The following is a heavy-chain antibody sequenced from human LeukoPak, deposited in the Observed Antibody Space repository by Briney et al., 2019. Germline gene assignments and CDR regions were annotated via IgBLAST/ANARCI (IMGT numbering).Heavy chain of an antibody. CDR1: GYTFTSYD. D-gene: IGHD6-13*01. CDR3: ARRGRGSAQQETFDY. J-gene: IGHJ4*02. Sequence: GASVKVSCKASGYTFTSYDINWVRQATGQGLEWMGWMNPNSGNTGCAQKFQGRVTMTRNTSISTAYMELSSLRSEDTAVYYCARRGRGSAQQETFDYWGQGTLVTVSS. CDR2: MNPNSGNT. V-gene: IGHV1-8*01.